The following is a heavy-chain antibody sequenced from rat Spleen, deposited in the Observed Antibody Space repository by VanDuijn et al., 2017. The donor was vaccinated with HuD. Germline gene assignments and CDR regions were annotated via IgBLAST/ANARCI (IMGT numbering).Heavy chain of an antibody. Sequence: EVQLQESGPGLVKPSQSLSLTCSVTNYSITSDYSGWIRKFPGSKMEWIGHISYSGSSSYSPSHKGRISITRDTSKTHFFLQLNSVTTEDTAIYFCVRYTAAIAFDYWGKGVMVTVSS. CDR1: NYSITSDY. CDR3: VRYTAAIAFDY. CDR2: ISYSGSS. V-gene: IGHV3-1*01. J-gene: IGHJ2*01. D-gene: IGHD1-2*01.